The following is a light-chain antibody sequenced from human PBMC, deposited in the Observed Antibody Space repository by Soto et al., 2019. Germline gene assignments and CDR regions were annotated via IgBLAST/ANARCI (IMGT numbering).Light chain of an antibody. CDR2: EVS. CDR3: SAYAVSNSL. CDR1: SSDIGGYSD. V-gene: IGLV2-8*01. J-gene: IGLJ2*01. Sequence: QSALTQPPSASGSPGQSVTISCTGTSSDIGGYSDVSWYQQHPGKAPKLMIYEVSKRPSGVPDRFSGSKSGNTASLTVAGLQAEDDAYCYCSAYAVSNSLFGGGTKLTVL.